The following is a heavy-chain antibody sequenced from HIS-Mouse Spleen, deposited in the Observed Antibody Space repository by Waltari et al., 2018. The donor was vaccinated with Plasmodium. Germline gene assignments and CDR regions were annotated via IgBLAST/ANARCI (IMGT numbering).Heavy chain of an antibody. CDR1: GFTFDGYT. CDR3: AKGGLTTYYYYGMDV. CDR2: ISWDGGST. Sequence: EVQLVESGGVVVQPGGSLRLSCSASGFTFDGYTLHWVLHAPGKGLEWVSLISWDGGSTYYADSVKGRFTISRDNSKNSLYLQMNSLRTEDTALYYCAKGGLTTYYYYGMDVWGQGTTVTVSS. J-gene: IGHJ6*02. D-gene: IGHD4-4*01. V-gene: IGHV3-43*01.